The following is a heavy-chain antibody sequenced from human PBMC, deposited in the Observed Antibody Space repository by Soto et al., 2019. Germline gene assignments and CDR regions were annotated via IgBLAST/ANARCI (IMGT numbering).Heavy chain of an antibody. Sequence: GGSVKVSCKASGHSSTHNGISWVRRAPGQGLEWMGWININRGDVNHAPKFQGRVTLTTDISTTTAYMELRSLRLDDTAVYFCATDDMNRGRFDFWGHGTLVTVSS. CDR3: ATDDMNRGRFDF. J-gene: IGHJ4*01. V-gene: IGHV1-18*01. CDR1: GHSSTHNG. CDR2: ININRGDV.